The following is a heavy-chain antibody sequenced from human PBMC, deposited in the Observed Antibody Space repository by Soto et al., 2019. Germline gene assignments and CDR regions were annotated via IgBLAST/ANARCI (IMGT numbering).Heavy chain of an antibody. D-gene: IGHD3-22*01. CDR2: IIPIFGTA. V-gene: IGHV1-69*01. Sequence: QVQLVQSGAEVKKPGSSVKVSCKASGGTFSSYAISWVRQAPGQGLEWMGAIIPIFGTANYAQKFQGRVTITADESTSTAYMELSSLRSEDTAVYYCARLKHGFDDSSGYYDWGQGTLVTVSS. CDR1: GGTFSSYA. CDR3: ARLKHGFDDSSGYYD. J-gene: IGHJ4*02.